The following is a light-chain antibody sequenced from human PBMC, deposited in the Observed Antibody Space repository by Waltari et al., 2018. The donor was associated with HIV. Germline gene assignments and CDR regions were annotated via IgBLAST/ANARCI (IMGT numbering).Light chain of an antibody. V-gene: IGKV3-15*01. J-gene: IGKJ5*01. Sequence: EIVMTQSPATLSVSPGERATLSCRASQSIANNLAWYQQKLGQAPRLLIYGASTRATDIPARCSGSGSGTEFTLTINNLQSEDFAVYYCQQNHDWPPITFGQGTRLEIK. CDR3: QQNHDWPPIT. CDR2: GAS. CDR1: QSIANN.